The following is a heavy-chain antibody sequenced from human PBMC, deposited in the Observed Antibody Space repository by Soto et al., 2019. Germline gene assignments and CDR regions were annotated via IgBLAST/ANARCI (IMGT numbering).Heavy chain of an antibody. CDR1: GYTFTSYG. V-gene: IGHV1-18*01. CDR2: IGAFNGNT. CDR3: ARDYYAKGALDY. Sequence: ASVKVSCKASGYTFTSYGISWVRQAPGQGLEWMGWIGAFNGNTNYAQKLQGRVTMTTDTSTSTAYMELSSLRSEDTAVYYCARDYYAKGALDYWGQGTLVTVS. J-gene: IGHJ4*02. D-gene: IGHD3-10*01.